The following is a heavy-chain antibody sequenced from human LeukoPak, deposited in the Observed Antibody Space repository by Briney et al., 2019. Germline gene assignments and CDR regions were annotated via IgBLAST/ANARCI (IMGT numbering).Heavy chain of an antibody. Sequence: GESLKISCKGSGYSFTSSWIGWVRQMPGKGLEWMGIIYPGDSDTRYSPSFQGQVTISADKSISTAYLQWSSLKASDTAMYYCARRSNGGEVDNAFDYWGQGTLVTVSS. J-gene: IGHJ4*02. CDR3: ARRSNGGEVDNAFDY. CDR2: IYPGDSDT. V-gene: IGHV5-51*01. CDR1: GYSFTSSW. D-gene: IGHD3-16*01.